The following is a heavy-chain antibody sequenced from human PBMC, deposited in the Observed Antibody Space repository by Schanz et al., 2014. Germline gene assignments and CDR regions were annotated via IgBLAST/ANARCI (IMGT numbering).Heavy chain of an antibody. V-gene: IGHV1-69*04. CDR3: ARDGLECGSGGYSEEVFEI. CDR2: IIPSLGLA. D-gene: IGHD3-22*01. CDR1: GGTFSSFG. Sequence: VQLEQSGAEVKKPGSSVKVSCKASGGTFSSFGINWVRQAPGQGLEWMGRIIPSLGLAKYEQKFQDKVTITADTSTTTAYMELSRLRSEETAVCYCARDGLECGSGGYSEEVFEIWGQGTMVIVSS. J-gene: IGHJ3*02.